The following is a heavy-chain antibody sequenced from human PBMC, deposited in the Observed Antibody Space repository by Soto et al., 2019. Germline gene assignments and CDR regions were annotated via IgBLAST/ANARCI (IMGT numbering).Heavy chain of an antibody. CDR1: GYTFTSYG. CDR2: ISAYNGNT. J-gene: IGHJ3*02. V-gene: IGHV1-18*01. Sequence: QVQLVQSGAEVKKPGASVKVSCKASGYTFTSYGISWVRQAPGQGLEWMGWISAYNGNTHYAQKLQGRVTMTTDTSTSTAYMELRSLRSDDTAVYYCARLADIVVVVADDAFDIWGQGTMVTVSS. D-gene: IGHD2-15*01. CDR3: ARLADIVVVVADDAFDI.